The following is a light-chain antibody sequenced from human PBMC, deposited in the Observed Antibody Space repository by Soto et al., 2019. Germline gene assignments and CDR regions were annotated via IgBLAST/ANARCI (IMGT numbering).Light chain of an antibody. CDR2: KAS. CDR1: QSISSW. V-gene: IGKV1-5*03. Sequence: DIHMAQSPSTLSASVGDRVTITYRASQSISSWLAWYQQKPGKAPKILIYKASSLESGVPSRFRGRGSWTEFTLTISSLQPDDFATDYCQQYNSYPWTFGQGTKVDIK. J-gene: IGKJ1*01. CDR3: QQYNSYPWT.